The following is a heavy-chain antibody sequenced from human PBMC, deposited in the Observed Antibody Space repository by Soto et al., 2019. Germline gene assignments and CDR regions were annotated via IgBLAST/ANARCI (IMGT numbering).Heavy chain of an antibody. CDR1: GGTFSSYT. J-gene: IGHJ6*03. Sequence: ASVKVSCKASGGTFSSYTISWVRQAPGQGLEWMGRIIPILGIANYAQKFQGRVTITADKSTSTAYMELSSLRSEDTAVYYCARETSTVTHYYYYMDVWGKGTTVTVSS. D-gene: IGHD4-17*01. V-gene: IGHV1-69*04. CDR2: IIPILGIA. CDR3: ARETSTVTHYYYYMDV.